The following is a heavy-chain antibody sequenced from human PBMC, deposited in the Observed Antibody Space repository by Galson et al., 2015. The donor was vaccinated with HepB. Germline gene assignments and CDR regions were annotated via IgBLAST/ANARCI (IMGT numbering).Heavy chain of an antibody. D-gene: IGHD2/OR15-2a*01. CDR2: IYYRGNT. J-gene: IGHJ6*02. V-gene: IGHV4-31*03. CDR1: GGSVSSGGNY. CDR3: ARDSALGNYFYYGLDV. Sequence: SLTCTVSGGSVSSGGNYWTWIRQHPEKGLEWIGYIYYRGNTHYNPSLKSRVTISVDTSKNQLSLRLSSVTAADTAVYYCARDSALGNYFYYGLDVWGQGTTVTVSS.